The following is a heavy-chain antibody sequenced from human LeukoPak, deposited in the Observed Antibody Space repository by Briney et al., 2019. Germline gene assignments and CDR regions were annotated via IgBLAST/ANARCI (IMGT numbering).Heavy chain of an antibody. CDR2: ISGSGGST. V-gene: IGHV3-23*01. Sequence: GGSLRLSCAASGFTFSSYAMSWVRQAPGKGLEWVSSISGSGGSTYYADSVKGRFTISRDNSKNTLCLQMNSLRAEDTAVYYCAKTLVGTYDFWSGYYRKSYYFDYWGQGTLVTVSS. J-gene: IGHJ4*02. CDR1: GFTFSSYA. D-gene: IGHD3-3*01. CDR3: AKTLVGTYDFWSGYYRKSYYFDY.